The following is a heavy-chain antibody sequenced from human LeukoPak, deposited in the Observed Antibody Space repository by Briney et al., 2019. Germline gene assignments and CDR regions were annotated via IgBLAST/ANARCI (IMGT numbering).Heavy chain of an antibody. V-gene: IGHV3-9*03. CDR2: ISWNSGSI. D-gene: IGHD2-21*01. J-gene: IGHJ3*02. CDR1: GFSFDDYA. Sequence: GGSLRLSCAASGFSFDDYAMHWVRQAPGKGLEWVSGISWNSGSIGYADSVKGRFTISRDNAKNSLYLQMNSLRAEDMALYYCAKDMGDSYAFDIWGQGTMVTVSS. CDR3: AKDMGDSYAFDI.